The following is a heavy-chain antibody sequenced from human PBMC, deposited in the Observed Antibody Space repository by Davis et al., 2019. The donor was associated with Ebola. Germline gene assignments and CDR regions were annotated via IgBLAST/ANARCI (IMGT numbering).Heavy chain of an antibody. Sequence: SETLSLTCAVYGGSFSGYYWSWIRQRPGKGLEWIGEINHSGSTNYNPSLKSRVTISVDTSKNQFSLKLSSVTAADTAVYYCGRRRRGGYDFWSGYLTAFDYWGQGTLVTVSS. V-gene: IGHV4-34*01. J-gene: IGHJ4*02. CDR3: GRRRRGGYDFWSGYLTAFDY. D-gene: IGHD3-3*01. CDR1: GGSFSGYY. CDR2: INHSGST.